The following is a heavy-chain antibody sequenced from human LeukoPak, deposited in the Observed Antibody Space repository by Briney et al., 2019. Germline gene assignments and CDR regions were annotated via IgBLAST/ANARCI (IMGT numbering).Heavy chain of an antibody. CDR1: GFTFDDYG. CDR2: INRNGGST. J-gene: IGHJ4*02. D-gene: IGHD2-8*01. V-gene: IGHV3-20*04. Sequence: GGSLRLSCEASGFTFDDYGMSWVRQPPGKGLEWVSGINRNGGSTDYADSVKGRFAISRDNAKNSHFLQMNSLRVEDTALYYCARGFRNGPFDCWGQGTLVTVSS. CDR3: ARGFRNGPFDC.